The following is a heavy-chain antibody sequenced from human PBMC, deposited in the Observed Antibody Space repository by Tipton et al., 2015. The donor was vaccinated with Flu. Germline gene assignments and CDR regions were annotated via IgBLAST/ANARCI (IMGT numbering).Heavy chain of an antibody. D-gene: IGHD1-26*01. V-gene: IGHV1-18*01. CDR3: ARWGAVGATGEAGAFDV. CDR1: GYTFTSYG. CDR2: ISAYNGNT. Sequence: QLVQSGPEVKKPGASVKVSCNASGYTFTSYGISWLRQAPGHVLEWMGWISAYNGNTNYAQKLQGSVTMTTDTLTSTAYMELRRLRSHDTAVYYCARWGAVGATGEAGAFDVWGQGTMVTVSS. J-gene: IGHJ3*01.